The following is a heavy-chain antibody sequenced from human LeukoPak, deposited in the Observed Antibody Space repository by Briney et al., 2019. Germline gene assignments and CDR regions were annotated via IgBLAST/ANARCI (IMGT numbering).Heavy chain of an antibody. CDR1: GGSISSYY. D-gene: IGHD2-21*01. CDR3: ASLICGGDCPI. Sequence: SETLSLTCTVSGGSISSYYWSWIRQPPGKGLEWIGCIYYSGSTNYNPSLKSRVTISVDTSKNQSSLKLSSVTAADTAVYYCASLICGGDCPIWGQGTLVTVSS. CDR2: IYYSGST. V-gene: IGHV4-59*01. J-gene: IGHJ4*02.